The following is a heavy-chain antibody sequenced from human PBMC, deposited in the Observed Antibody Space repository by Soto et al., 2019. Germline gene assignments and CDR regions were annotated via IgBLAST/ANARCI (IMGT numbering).Heavy chain of an antibody. V-gene: IGHV4-59*08. CDR3: ARLRDVLRFLEWFLYEFDSYNYMDV. CDR1: GGSLSRYY. CDR2: IYYSGST. Sequence: PSETLSLTCTVCGGSLSRYYLSWLRQPPGKGLEWIGYIYYSGSTNYNPSLKSRVTISVDTSKNQFSLKLSSVTAADTVVYYCARLRDVLRFLEWFLYEFDSYNYMDVFGKEDALPVSS. J-gene: IGHJ6*03. D-gene: IGHD3-3*01.